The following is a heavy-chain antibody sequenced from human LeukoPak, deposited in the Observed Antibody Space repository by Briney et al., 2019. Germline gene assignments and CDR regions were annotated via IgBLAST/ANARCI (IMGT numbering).Heavy chain of an antibody. CDR3: ARARPGTTLYGY. D-gene: IGHD1-7*01. V-gene: IGHV3-30-3*01. Sequence: GGSLRLSCAASGFTFSSYAMHWVRRAPDKGLEWVAVISYDGSNKYYGDSVKGRFTISRDNSKNTLYLQMNSLRAEDTAVYYCARARPGTTLYGYWSQGTLVTVSS. CDR1: GFTFSSYA. CDR2: ISYDGSNK. J-gene: IGHJ4*02.